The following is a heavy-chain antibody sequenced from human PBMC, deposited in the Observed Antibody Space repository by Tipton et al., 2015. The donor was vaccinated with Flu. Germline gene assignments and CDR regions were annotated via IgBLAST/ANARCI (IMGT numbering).Heavy chain of an antibody. D-gene: IGHD2-21*01. V-gene: IGHV4-59*01. CDR1: GGSIRGYY. Sequence: LRLSCTVSGGSIRGYYWNWIRQFPGKGLEWIGFVYYTGSTNYKSSLKSRVTISTDTSTNQVSLKMNSVIAADTAVYYCARGPPGPSIRAYYFDIRGQGALVTVSS. CDR3: ARGPPGPSIRAYYFDI. CDR2: VYYTGST. J-gene: IGHJ4*02.